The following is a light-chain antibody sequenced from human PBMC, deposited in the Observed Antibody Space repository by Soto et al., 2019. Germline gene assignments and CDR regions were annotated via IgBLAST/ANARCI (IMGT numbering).Light chain of an antibody. J-gene: IGKJ2*01. Sequence: EIVLTQSPGTLSLSPGERATLSCRASQSVSSSYLAWYQQKPGQAPRLLIYGSSSRATGIPDRFSGSGSGTVFTRTISRLEPEDFEVYYCQQYGSSFYTFGQGTKLEIK. V-gene: IGKV3-20*01. CDR1: QSVSSSY. CDR2: GSS. CDR3: QQYGSSFYT.